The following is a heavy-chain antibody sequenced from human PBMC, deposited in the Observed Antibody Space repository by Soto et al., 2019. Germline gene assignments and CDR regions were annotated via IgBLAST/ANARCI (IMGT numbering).Heavy chain of an antibody. Sequence: PGGSLRRSGAASGFTCSSYAMSWVRQAPGKGLEWVSAISGSGGSTYYADSVKGRFTISRDNSKNTLYLQMNSLRAEDTAVYYCAKERQWLATGGDYWGQGTLVTVSS. V-gene: IGHV3-23*01. CDR3: AKERQWLATGGDY. J-gene: IGHJ4*02. CDR1: GFTCSSYA. CDR2: ISGSGGST. D-gene: IGHD6-19*01.